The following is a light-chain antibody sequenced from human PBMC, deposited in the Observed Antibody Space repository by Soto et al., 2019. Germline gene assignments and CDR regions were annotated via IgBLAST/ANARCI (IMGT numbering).Light chain of an antibody. CDR3: QQYNNWPLT. V-gene: IGKV3-15*01. CDR1: QNINNN. CDR2: GAS. Sequence: EIVMTQSPATLSVSPGDRATLSCRASQNINNNLAWYQQKPGKGPRLLIYGASSRATGIPARFSGSGSGTGCTLTTSSLQSEEFANYYSQQYNNWPLTFGGGTKVEIK. J-gene: IGKJ4*01.